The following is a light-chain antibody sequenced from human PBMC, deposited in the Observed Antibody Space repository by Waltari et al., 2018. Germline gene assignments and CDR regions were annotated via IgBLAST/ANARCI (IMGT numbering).Light chain of an antibody. CDR1: SSDVGGYDF. V-gene: IGLV2-11*01. CDR2: DVN. J-gene: IGLJ2*01. Sequence: QSALTQPRSVSGSPGQSVTISCTGTSSDVGGYDFVSCYQQYPGTAPKLIIYDVNKRPPGVPDRFSASKSGNTASLTISGLLNEDEADYYCCSYAGADTSVLFGGGTTLTVL. CDR3: CSYAGADTSVL.